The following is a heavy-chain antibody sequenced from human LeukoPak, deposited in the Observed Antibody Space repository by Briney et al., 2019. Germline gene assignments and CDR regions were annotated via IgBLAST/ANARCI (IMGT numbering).Heavy chain of an antibody. CDR2: IYHSGST. Sequence: SETLSLTCAVSGYSISSGYYWGGIRQPPGKGLEWIGSIYHSGSTYYNPSLKSRVTISVDTSKNQFSLKLSSVTAADTAVYYCARQGGYSSSSEFDYWGQGTLVTVSS. CDR3: ARQGGYSSSSEFDY. CDR1: GYSISSGYY. D-gene: IGHD6-6*01. V-gene: IGHV4-38-2*01. J-gene: IGHJ4*02.